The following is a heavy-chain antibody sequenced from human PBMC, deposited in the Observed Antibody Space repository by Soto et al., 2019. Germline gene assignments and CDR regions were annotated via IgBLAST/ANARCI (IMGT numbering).Heavy chain of an antibody. CDR3: ARDLLHYDFWSGYYTGDYYGMDV. D-gene: IGHD3-3*01. CDR2: IYSGGST. J-gene: IGHJ6*02. CDR1: GFTVSSNY. V-gene: IGHV3-53*01. Sequence: GGSLRLSCAASGFTVSSNYMSWVRQAPGKGLEWVSVIYSGGSTYYADSVKGRFTISRDNSKNTLYLQMNSLRAEDTAVYYCARDLLHYDFWSGYYTGDYYGMDVWGQGTTVTV.